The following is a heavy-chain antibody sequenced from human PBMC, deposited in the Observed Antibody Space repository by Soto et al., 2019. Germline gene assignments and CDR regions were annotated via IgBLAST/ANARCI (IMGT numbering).Heavy chain of an antibody. CDR1: GGSISSYY. J-gene: IGHJ4*02. CDR3: ASLQASGYEAYPYFDY. V-gene: IGHV4-59*01. CDR2: IYYSGST. D-gene: IGHD5-12*01. Sequence: PSETLSLTCTVSGGSISSYYWSWIRQPPGKGLEWIGYIYYSGSTNYNPSLKSRVTISVDTSKNQFSLKLSSVTAADTAVYYCASLQASGYEAYPYFDYWGQGTLVTVSS.